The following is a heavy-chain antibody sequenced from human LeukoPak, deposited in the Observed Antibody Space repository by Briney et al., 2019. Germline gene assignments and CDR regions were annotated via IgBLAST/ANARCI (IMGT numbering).Heavy chain of an antibody. D-gene: IGHD6-19*01. V-gene: IGHV3-66*01. Sequence: GGSLRLSCAASGFTVSSNYMSWVRQAPEKGLEWGSVIYSGGSTYYADSVKGRFTISRDNSKNTLYLQMNSLRVEDTGVYYCARDGSGWQLRPDSFHMWGQGTMVTVSS. CDR3: ARDGSGWQLRPDSFHM. CDR2: IYSGGST. J-gene: IGHJ3*02. CDR1: GFTVSSNY.